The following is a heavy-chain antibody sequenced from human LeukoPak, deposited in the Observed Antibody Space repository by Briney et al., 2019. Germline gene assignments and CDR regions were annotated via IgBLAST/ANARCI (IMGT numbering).Heavy chain of an antibody. CDR2: IYYSGST. Sequence: PSETLSLTCTVSGGSISSSSYYWDWIRQPPGKGLERLGTIYYSGSTYYNPSLKSRVTISLDTSKNQFSLKVSSVTAADTAVYYCARVKRKYQLLKPLHETPSHYFDYWGQGTLVTVSS. CDR3: ARVKRKYQLLKPLHETPSHYFDY. CDR1: GGSISSSSYY. D-gene: IGHD2-2*01. J-gene: IGHJ4*02. V-gene: IGHV4-39*07.